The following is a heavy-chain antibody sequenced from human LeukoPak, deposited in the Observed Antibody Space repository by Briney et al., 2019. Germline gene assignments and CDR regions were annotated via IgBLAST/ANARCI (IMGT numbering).Heavy chain of an antibody. CDR3: ARDYYGDYYFDY. CDR1: GFTFSSYT. V-gene: IGHV3-48*01. Sequence: VGSLRLSCAASGFTFSSYTMNWVRQAPGKRLEWVPSISSSTSTIHYADSVKGRFTIFRDNAKNSLYLQMNSLRAEDTAVYFCARDYYGDYYFDYWGQGSLVTVSS. CDR2: ISSSTSTI. J-gene: IGHJ4*02. D-gene: IGHD4-17*01.